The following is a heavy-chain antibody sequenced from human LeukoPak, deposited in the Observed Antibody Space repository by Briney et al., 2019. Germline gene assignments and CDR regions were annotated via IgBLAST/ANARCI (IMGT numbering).Heavy chain of an antibody. CDR1: GGSISSSSYY. CDR3: ARQPSNLYYDSSGYDPGDY. CDR2: IYYSGST. D-gene: IGHD3-22*01. Sequence: SETLSLTCTVSGGSISSSSYYWGWIRQPPGKGLEWIGSIYYSGSTYYNPSLKRRFTISVETSKNQFSLKLSSVNAADTAVYYCARQPSNLYYDSSGYDPGDYWGQGTLVTVSS. J-gene: IGHJ4*02. V-gene: IGHV4-39*01.